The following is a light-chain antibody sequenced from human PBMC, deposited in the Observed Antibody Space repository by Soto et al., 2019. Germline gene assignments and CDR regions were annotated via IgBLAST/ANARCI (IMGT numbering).Light chain of an antibody. J-gene: IGKJ1*01. CDR1: QGIRSA. CDR3: QQAKSFPWT. V-gene: IGKV1-6*01. Sequence: AIQLTQSPSSLSASVGDRVTITFLASQGIRSALGWYQQKPGKVPKLLIYAASTLQSGVPSRFSGSGFGTDFTLTISSLQPEDFATYYCQQAKSFPWTLGQGTKVDIK. CDR2: AAS.